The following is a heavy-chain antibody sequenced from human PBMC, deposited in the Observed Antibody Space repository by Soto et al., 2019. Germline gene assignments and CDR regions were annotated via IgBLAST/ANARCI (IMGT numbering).Heavy chain of an antibody. D-gene: IGHD4-17*01. Sequence: VQLVQSGAEVREPGASVKVSCKASGYTFKNYGIIWMRQAPGQGLEWMGWISGYNANTKYAQKVQDRVTLTTDISTTTAYMELRSLRSDDTAVYYCARPFFGDHGIVDYWGQGTLVTVSS. CDR1: GYTFKNYG. J-gene: IGHJ4*02. CDR3: ARPFFGDHGIVDY. V-gene: IGHV1-18*04. CDR2: ISGYNANT.